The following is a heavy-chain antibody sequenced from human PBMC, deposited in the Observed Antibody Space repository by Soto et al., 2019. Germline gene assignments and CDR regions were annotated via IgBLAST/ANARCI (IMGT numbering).Heavy chain of an antibody. J-gene: IGHJ3*02. CDR1: GFTFSSYG. D-gene: IGHD6-19*01. CDR3: AKVVGSGWYGVAFDI. Sequence: GGSLRLSCAASGFTFSSYGMHWVRQAPGKGLEWVAVISYDGSNKYYADSVKGRFTISRDNSKNKLYLQMNSLRAEDTAVYYCAKVVGSGWYGVAFDIWGQGTMVTVSS. V-gene: IGHV3-30*18. CDR2: ISYDGSNK.